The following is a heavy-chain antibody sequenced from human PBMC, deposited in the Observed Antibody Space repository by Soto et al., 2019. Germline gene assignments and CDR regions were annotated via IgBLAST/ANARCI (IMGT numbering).Heavy chain of an antibody. CDR2: IYYSGST. CDR3: ASRLRFLEDPTPPYYYYMDV. Sequence: SETLSLTCTVSGGSISSSSYYWGWIRQPPGKGLEWIGSIYYSGSTYYNPSLKSRVTISVDTSKNQFSLKLSSVTAADTAVYYCASRLRFLEDPTPPYYYYMDVWGKGTTVTVSS. D-gene: IGHD3-3*01. V-gene: IGHV4-39*01. CDR1: GGSISSSSYY. J-gene: IGHJ6*03.